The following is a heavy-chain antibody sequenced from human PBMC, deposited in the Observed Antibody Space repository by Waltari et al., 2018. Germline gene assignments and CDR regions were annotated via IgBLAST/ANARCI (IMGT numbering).Heavy chain of an antibody. CDR3: ARRGVVVPAATHLDY. V-gene: IGHV4-34*01. J-gene: IGHJ4*02. CDR1: GGSFRGYY. CDR2: INHSGST. Sequence: QVQLQQWGAGLLKPSETLSLTCAVCGGSFRGYYGSGIRQPPGKGLEWIGEINHSGSTNYYPSLKSRVTISVDTSKNQFSLKLSSVTAADTAVYYCARRGVVVPAATHLDYWGQGTLVTVSS. D-gene: IGHD2-2*01.